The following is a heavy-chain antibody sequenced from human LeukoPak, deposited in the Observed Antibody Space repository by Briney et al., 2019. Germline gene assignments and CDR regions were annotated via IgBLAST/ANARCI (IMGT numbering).Heavy chain of an antibody. CDR1: GGSISSYY. D-gene: IGHD3-16*01. CDR3: AREEVGGLDY. J-gene: IGHJ4*02. Sequence: PSETLSLTCTVSGGSISSYYWSWIRQPPGKGLEWIGYIYYSGSTNYNPSLKSRVTIPVDTSKNQFSLKLSSVTAADTAVYYCAREEVGGLDYWGQGTLVTVSS. V-gene: IGHV4-59*01. CDR2: IYYSGST.